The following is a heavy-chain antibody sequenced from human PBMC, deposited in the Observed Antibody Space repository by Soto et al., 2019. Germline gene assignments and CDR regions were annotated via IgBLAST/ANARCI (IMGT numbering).Heavy chain of an antibody. D-gene: IGHD2-15*01. CDR2: IIPIFGTE. V-gene: IGHV1-69*01. Sequence: QVQLVQSGAEVQKPGSSVKVSCKASGGTFSSYAISWVRQAPGQGLEWMGGIIPIFGTENYAQKFQGRVTITADESPSTAYMELSSLRSEDTAVYYCAIVGGVGYCSGGSCFTPNPPNWFDPWGQGTLVTVSS. CDR3: AIVGGVGYCSGGSCFTPNPPNWFDP. CDR1: GGTFSSYA. J-gene: IGHJ5*02.